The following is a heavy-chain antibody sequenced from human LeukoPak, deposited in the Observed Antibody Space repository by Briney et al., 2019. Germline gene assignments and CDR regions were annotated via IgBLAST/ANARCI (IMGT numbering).Heavy chain of an antibody. V-gene: IGHV4-4*07. CDR1: GGSISSYY. D-gene: IGHD4-17*01. CDR2: IYTSGST. CDR3: ASHHDYGDYFDY. Sequence: SETLSLTCTVSGGSISSYYCSWIRQPAGKGLEWIGRIYTSGSTNYNPSLKSRVTMSVDTSKNQFSLKLSSVTAADTAVYCCASHHDYGDYFDYWGQGTLVTVSS. J-gene: IGHJ4*02.